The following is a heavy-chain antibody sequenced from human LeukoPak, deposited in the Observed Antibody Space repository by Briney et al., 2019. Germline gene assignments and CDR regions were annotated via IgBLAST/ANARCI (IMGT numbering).Heavy chain of an antibody. Sequence: ASVKVFCKASGYTFTSYAMNWVRQAPGQGLEWMGWINTNTGNPAYAQGFTGRFVFSLDTSVSTAYLQISSLKAEDTAVYYCARDGAVAGPNFDYWGQGTLVTVSS. D-gene: IGHD6-19*01. CDR2: INTNTGNP. J-gene: IGHJ4*02. CDR3: ARDGAVAGPNFDY. V-gene: IGHV7-4-1*02. CDR1: GYTFTSYA.